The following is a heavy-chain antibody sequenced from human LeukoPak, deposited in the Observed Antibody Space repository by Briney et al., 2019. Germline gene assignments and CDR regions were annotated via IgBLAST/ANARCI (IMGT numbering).Heavy chain of an antibody. D-gene: IGHD7-27*01. V-gene: IGHV3-7*03. CDR2: IKQDGSEI. CDR1: GFTFSNYW. J-gene: IGHJ4*02. Sequence: GGSLRLSCAASGFTFSNYWMSWVRQAPGKELEWVANIKQDGSEIYYVDSVKGRFTISRDNAKNSLYLQMNSLRVEDTAVYYRVRDKLTGASRLDYWGQGTLLTVSS. CDR3: VRDKLTGASRLDY.